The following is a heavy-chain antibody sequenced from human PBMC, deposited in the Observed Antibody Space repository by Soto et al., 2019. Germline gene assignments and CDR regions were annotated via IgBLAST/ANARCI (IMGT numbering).Heavy chain of an antibody. V-gene: IGHV1-58*02. Sequence: GASVKVSCKASGFTFTSSAMQWVRRARGQRLEWIGWIVVGSGNTNYAQKFQERVTITRDMSTSTAYMELSSLRSEDTAVYYCAADSRAYYYYYGMDVWGQGTTVTVSS. CDR3: AADSRAYYYYYGMDV. J-gene: IGHJ6*02. CDR2: IVVGSGNT. CDR1: GFTFTSSA.